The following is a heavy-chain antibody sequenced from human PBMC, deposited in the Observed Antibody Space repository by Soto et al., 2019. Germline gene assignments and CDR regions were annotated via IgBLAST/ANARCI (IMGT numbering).Heavy chain of an antibody. D-gene: IGHD2-2*01. Sequence: EVQLVESGGGLVKPGGSLRLSCAASGFTFSSYSMNWVRQAPGKGLEWVSSISSSSSYIYYADSVKGRFTISRDNAKNSLYLQMNSLRAEDTAVYYCALGGVVVVPTDWYFDPWGRGTLVTVS. V-gene: IGHV3-21*01. CDR2: ISSSSSYI. CDR1: GFTFSSYS. CDR3: ALGGVVVVPTDWYFDP. J-gene: IGHJ2*01.